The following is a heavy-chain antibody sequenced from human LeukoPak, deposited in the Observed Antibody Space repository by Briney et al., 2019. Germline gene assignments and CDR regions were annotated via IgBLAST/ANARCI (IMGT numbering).Heavy chain of an antibody. V-gene: IGHV1-8*01. J-gene: IGHJ4*02. CDR3: TRGGEILTHYKHIDY. D-gene: IGHD3-9*01. CDR2: MNPNTGDT. Sequence: ASVKVSCKASGYSFTSHDINWVRQATGQGLEWMGYMNPNTGDTGVTQKFQGRVTMTRDPSINTAYMELTSLRSEDTAVYFCTRGGEILTHYKHIDYRGQGTLVTVSS. CDR1: GYSFTSHD.